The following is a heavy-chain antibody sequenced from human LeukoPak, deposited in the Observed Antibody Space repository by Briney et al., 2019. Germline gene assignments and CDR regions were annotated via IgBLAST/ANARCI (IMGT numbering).Heavy chain of an antibody. CDR1: GFSFSIYN. D-gene: IGHD3-22*01. V-gene: IGHV3-21*01. CDR2: ISGSSSHV. Sequence: GGSLRLSCEASGFSFSIYNMNWVRLAPGKGLEWVSSISGSSSHVWYADSVKGRFTSSRDNAKNSLYLQMSSLRVEDTAVYYCARDQYYSDSSGYPYDLWGQGTMVTVSS. J-gene: IGHJ3*01. CDR3: ARDQYYSDSSGYPYDL.